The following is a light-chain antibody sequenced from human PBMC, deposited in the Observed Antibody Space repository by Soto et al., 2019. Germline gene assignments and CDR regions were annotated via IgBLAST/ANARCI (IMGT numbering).Light chain of an antibody. V-gene: IGLV2-14*01. CDR1: SSGVGGYNY. CDR3: SSYTSSSTPHV. Sequence: QSALTQPASVSGSPGQSITISCTGTSSGVGGYNYVSWYQQHPVKAPKLMIYDVTNRPSGVSDRCSGSKSGNTASLTISGLQAEDESDYYCSSYTSSSTPHVFGTGTKLTVL. CDR2: DVT. J-gene: IGLJ1*01.